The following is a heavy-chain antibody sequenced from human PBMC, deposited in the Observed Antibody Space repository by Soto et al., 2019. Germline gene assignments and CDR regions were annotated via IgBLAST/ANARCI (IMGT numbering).Heavy chain of an antibody. Sequence: SETLSLTCTLSGDSISGNYWSWIRQSPGKGLEWIGSMHYGGGTNYSPSLKSRVTISADASKNQFSLTLNSVTAADTAVYYCAGNSPTTIVGQQLVFYYWGPGTLVT. CDR1: GDSISGNY. V-gene: IGHV4-59*01. J-gene: IGHJ4*02. CDR3: AGNSPTTIVGQQLVFYY. CDR2: MHYGGGT. D-gene: IGHD6-13*01.